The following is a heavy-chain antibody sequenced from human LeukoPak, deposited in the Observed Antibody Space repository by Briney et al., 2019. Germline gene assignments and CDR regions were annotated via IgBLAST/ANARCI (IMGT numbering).Heavy chain of an antibody. V-gene: IGHV1-46*01. J-gene: IGHJ6*02. Sequence: ASVKVSCKTSGYTFTTYYMHWVRQAPGQGLEWMGMINPSGGNTNYARKFQGRITMTRDTSTSTLYMELSSLRSEDTAVYYCARAHPPYDSDYYYGMDVWGQGTTVTVSS. CDR2: INPSGGNT. CDR3: ARAHPPYDSDYYYGMDV. D-gene: IGHD5-12*01. CDR1: GYTFTTYY.